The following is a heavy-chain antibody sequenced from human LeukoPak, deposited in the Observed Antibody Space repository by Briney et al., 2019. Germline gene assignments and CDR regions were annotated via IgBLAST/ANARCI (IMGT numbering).Heavy chain of an antibody. D-gene: IGHD5-12*01. CDR3: ARASDIVATMLYYFDY. J-gene: IGHJ4*02. CDR1: GGSISSSNW. Sequence: PSETLSLTCAVSGGSISSSNWWSWVRQPPGKGLEWIGEIYHSGSTNYNPSLKSRVTISVDKSKNQFSLKLSSVTAADTAVYYCARASDIVATMLYYFDYWGQGTLVTVSS. V-gene: IGHV4-4*02. CDR2: IYHSGST.